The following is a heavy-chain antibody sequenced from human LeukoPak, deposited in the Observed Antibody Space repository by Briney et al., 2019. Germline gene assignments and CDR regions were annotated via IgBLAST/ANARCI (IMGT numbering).Heavy chain of an antibody. V-gene: IGHV4-30-4*08. CDR1: GGSISSGDYY. Sequence: SATLSLTCTVSGGSISSGDYYWSWIRQPPGKGLEWIGYIYYSGSTYYNPSLKSRVTISVDTSKNQFSLKLSSVTAADTAVYYCARAVGPDAFDIWGQGTMVTVSS. CDR3: ARAVGPDAFDI. D-gene: IGHD1-26*01. CDR2: IYYSGST. J-gene: IGHJ3*02.